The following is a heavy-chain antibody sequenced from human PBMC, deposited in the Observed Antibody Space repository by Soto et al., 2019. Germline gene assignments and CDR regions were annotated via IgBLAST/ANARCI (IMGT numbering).Heavy chain of an antibody. V-gene: IGHV3-66*01. CDR3: ARVRRIAVAGYYYYYMDV. Sequence: GGSLRLSCAASGFTVSSNYMSWVRQAPGKGLEWVSVIYSGGSTYYADSVKGRFTISRDNSKNTLYLQMNSLRAEDTAVYYCARVRRIAVAGYYYYYMDVWGKGTTVTVSS. CDR1: GFTVSSNY. CDR2: IYSGGST. J-gene: IGHJ6*03. D-gene: IGHD6-19*01.